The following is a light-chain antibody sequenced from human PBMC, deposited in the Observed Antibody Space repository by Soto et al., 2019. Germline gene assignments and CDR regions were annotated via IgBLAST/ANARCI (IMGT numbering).Light chain of an antibody. CDR3: AAWDDSLSGYV. CDR2: SNN. Sequence: QSVLTQPPSASGTPGQRVTISCSGSSSNIGSNYVYWYQQLPGTAPKLLIYSNNQRPSGVPDRFSGSKSGTSASLAISGLRSEDAADYYCAAWDDSLSGYVFGPGTKLPVL. V-gene: IGLV1-47*02. CDR1: SSNIGSNY. J-gene: IGLJ1*01.